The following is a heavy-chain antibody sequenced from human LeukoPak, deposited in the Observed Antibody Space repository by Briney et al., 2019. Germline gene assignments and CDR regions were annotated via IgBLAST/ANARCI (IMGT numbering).Heavy chain of an antibody. J-gene: IGHJ4*02. D-gene: IGHD3-10*01. CDR3: AREANYYGSGSYFEGTFDY. CDR2: VSTSGTV. CDR1: HDSISSGRYY. V-gene: IGHV4-61*02. Sequence: SETLSLTCTVSHDSISSGRYYWTWIRQPAGKRLDYIGRVSTSGTVNYNPSLKSRVTISADTSKNEFSLRLTSVTAADTAVYYSAREANYYGSGSYFEGTFDYWGQGSLVTVSS.